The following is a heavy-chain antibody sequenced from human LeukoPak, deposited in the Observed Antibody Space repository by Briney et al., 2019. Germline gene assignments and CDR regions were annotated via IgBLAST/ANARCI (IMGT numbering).Heavy chain of an antibody. Sequence: GGSLRLSCSASGFTFSTSAMSWVRQAPGKGLEWVSGITGSGVGTYYADSVKGWFTISRDNSKNTLFLQMNSLRAEDTALFYCAKGSGSTLGAFDIWGQGTMVTVSS. CDR3: AKGSGSTLGAFDI. CDR2: ITGSGVGT. CDR1: GFTFSTSA. V-gene: IGHV3-23*01. D-gene: IGHD3-22*01. J-gene: IGHJ3*02.